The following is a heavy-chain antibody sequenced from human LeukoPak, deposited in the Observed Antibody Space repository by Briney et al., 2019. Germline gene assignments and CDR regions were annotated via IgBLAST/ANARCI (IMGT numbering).Heavy chain of an antibody. CDR1: GYTFTGYY. D-gene: IGHD2-2*01. V-gene: IGHV1-2*02. CDR2: INPNSGGT. CDR3: ARRPSSTSCYYGY. Sequence: GASVKVSCKASGYTFTGYYMHWVRQAPGQGLEWMGWINPNSGGTDHAQKFQGRVTMTRDTSISTAYMELSRLRSDDTAVYYCARRPSSTSCYYGYWGQGTLVTVSS. J-gene: IGHJ4*02.